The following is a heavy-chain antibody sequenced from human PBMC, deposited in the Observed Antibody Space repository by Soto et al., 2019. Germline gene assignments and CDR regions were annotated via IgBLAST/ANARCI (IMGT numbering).Heavy chain of an antibody. CDR2: IFPSDSDT. Sequence: GESLKISCRTSGYRFTSYWIAWVRQMPGKGLEWMGIIFPSDSDTRYSPSFQGQVTISADRSTGTVFLQWASLKASDTAVYLCARKDKSGYFNWFDPWGQGTLVTVSS. CDR3: ARKDKSGYFNWFDP. CDR1: GYRFTSYW. D-gene: IGHD3-22*01. J-gene: IGHJ5*02. V-gene: IGHV5-51*01.